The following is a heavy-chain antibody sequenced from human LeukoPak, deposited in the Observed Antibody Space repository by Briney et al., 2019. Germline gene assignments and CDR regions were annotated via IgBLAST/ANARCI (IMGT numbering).Heavy chain of an antibody. CDR2: IYYSGST. J-gene: IGHJ4*02. CDR1: GGSISSYY. D-gene: IGHD3-22*01. CDR3: ARGREYYYDRSGPFYYFDY. Sequence: PSETLSLTCTVSGGSISSYYWNWIRQPPGKGLEWIGSIYYSGSTYYNPSLKSRVTISVDTSKNQFSLKLSSVTAADTAVYYCARGREYYYDRSGPFYYFDYWGQRILVTVSS. V-gene: IGHV4-59*12.